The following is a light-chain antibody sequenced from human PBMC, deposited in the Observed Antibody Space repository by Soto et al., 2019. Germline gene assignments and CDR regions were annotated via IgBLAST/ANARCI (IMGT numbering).Light chain of an antibody. Sequence: EIVLTQSPGTLSLSPGERATLSCRANQSVSSSYLAWYQQKPGQAPRLLIYGASSRATGIPDRFSGSGSGTDFTLTISRLEPEDFAVYYCQHYGSSQWTFGQGTTVEIK. J-gene: IGKJ1*01. CDR3: QHYGSSQWT. V-gene: IGKV3-20*01. CDR2: GAS. CDR1: QSVSSSY.